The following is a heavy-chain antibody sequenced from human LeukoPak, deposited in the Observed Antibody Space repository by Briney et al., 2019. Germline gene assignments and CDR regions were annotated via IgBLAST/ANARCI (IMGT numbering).Heavy chain of an antibody. CDR1: GFTFNTYW. CDR2: VNQGGSET. J-gene: IGHJ6*04. V-gene: IGHV3-7*01. D-gene: IGHD3-10*02. Sequence: PGGSLRLSCAASGFTFNTYWMTWVRQAPGKGLEWVANVNQGGSETYYVDSVKGRFIISRDNAKNSMYLQMNSLRAEDTAVYYCAKLGITMIGGVWGKGTTVTISS. CDR3: AKLGITMIGGV.